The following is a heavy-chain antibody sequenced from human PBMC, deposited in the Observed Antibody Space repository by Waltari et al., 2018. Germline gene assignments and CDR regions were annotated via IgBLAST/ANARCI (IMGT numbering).Heavy chain of an antibody. CDR2: ITAANGTR. J-gene: IGHJ4*02. CDR3: ARGLFGDSSGYPFDY. V-gene: IGHV1-3*01. CDR1: GYTFTSYA. Sequence: QVQLVQSGAEVKKPGASVKVSCKASGYTFTSYAMHWVRQAPGQRLEWMGCITAANGTRKYSKKFQGRGTSTRETSASTAYMELSSLRSEDTAVYYCARGLFGDSSGYPFDYWGQGTLVTVSS. D-gene: IGHD3-22*01.